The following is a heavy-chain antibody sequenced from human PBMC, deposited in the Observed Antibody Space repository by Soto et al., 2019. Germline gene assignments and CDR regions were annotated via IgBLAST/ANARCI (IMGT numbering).Heavy chain of an antibody. D-gene: IGHD1-26*01. CDR1: GFTFTSSA. J-gene: IGHJ3*02. Sequence: QMQLVQSGPEVKKPGTSVKVSCKASGFTFTSSAMQWVRQARGQRLEWIGWIVVGSGNTNYAQKFQERVTITRDMYTSTAYMELSSLRSEDTSVYYCAATSYSGSYFAFDIWGQGTMVTVSS. V-gene: IGHV1-58*02. CDR3: AATSYSGSYFAFDI. CDR2: IVVGSGNT.